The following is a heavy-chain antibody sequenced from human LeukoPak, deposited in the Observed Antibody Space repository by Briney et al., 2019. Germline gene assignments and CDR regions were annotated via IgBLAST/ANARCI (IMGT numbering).Heavy chain of an antibody. V-gene: IGHV1-69*13. CDR2: IIPIFGTA. D-gene: IGHD3-3*01. CDR1: GGTFSSYA. CDR3: ARVGDFWSGYCPGGY. J-gene: IGHJ4*02. Sequence: ASVKVSCKASGGTFSSYAISWVRQAPGQGLEWMGGIIPIFGTANYAQKFQGRVTITADESTSTAYMELSSLRSEDTAVYYCARVGDFWSGYCPGGYWGQGTLVTVSS.